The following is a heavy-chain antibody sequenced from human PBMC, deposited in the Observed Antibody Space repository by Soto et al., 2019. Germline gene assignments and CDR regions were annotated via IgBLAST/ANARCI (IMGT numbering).Heavy chain of an antibody. CDR2: ISSSTTYI. D-gene: IGHD4-17*01. Sequence: EVQLVESGGGLVKPGGSLRLSCAASGFTFSAYTMNWVRQAPGKGLEWVSSISSSTTYIHYADSVKGRFTISRDNAKNSRYLQLNSLRAEDTAVYYCARDYGGNYVGYGMDVWGQGTTVTVSS. J-gene: IGHJ6*02. CDR1: GFTFSAYT. V-gene: IGHV3-21*01. CDR3: ARDYGGNYVGYGMDV.